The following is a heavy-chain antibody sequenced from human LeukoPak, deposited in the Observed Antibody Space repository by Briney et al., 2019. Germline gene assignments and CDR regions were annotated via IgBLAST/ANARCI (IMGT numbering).Heavy chain of an antibody. CDR2: ISSSSSYI. V-gene: IGHV3-21*01. Sequence: GGSLRLSCAASGFTFSSYSMNWVRQAPGKGLEWVSSISSSSSYIYYADSVKGRFTISRDNAKNSLYLQMNSLRAEDTAVYYCARDPWGSYGFDYWGQGTLVTVSS. CDR1: GFTFSSYS. J-gene: IGHJ4*02. D-gene: IGHD1-26*01. CDR3: ARDPWGSYGFDY.